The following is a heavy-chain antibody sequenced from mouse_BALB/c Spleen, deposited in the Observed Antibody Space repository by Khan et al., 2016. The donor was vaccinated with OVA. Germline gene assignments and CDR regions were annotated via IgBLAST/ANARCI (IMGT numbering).Heavy chain of an antibody. CDR1: GYTFTNYG. CDR3: ARSASYWFFDV. D-gene: IGHD6-1*01. Sequence: QIQLVQSGPELKKPGETVKISCKASGYTFTNYGMNWVKRAPGKGLKWMGWINTYTGEPTYADDFKGRFAFSLETSANTAYLQINNLKNEDTATYFCARSASYWFFDVWGAGTTVTVSS. CDR2: INTYTGEP. J-gene: IGHJ1*01. V-gene: IGHV9-3-1*01.